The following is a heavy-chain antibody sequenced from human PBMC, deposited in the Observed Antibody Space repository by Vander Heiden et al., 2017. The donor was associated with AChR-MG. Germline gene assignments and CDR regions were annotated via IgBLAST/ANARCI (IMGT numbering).Heavy chain of an antibody. CDR3: AKGGQIAAAGLDY. CDR2: ISYDGSNK. CDR1: GFPFSSYG. D-gene: IGHD6-13*01. V-gene: IGHV3-30*18. Sequence: QVQLVESGGGVVQPGRSLRLSCAASGFPFSSYGMHWVRQAPGKGLEWVAVISYDGSNKYYADSVKGRFTISRDNSKNTLYLQMNSLRAEDTAVYYCAKGGQIAAAGLDYWGQGTLVTVSS. J-gene: IGHJ4*02.